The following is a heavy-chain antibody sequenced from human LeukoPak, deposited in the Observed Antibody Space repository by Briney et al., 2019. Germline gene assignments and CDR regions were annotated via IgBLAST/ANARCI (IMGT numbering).Heavy chain of an antibody. CDR1: GGSISSGGYY. CDR3: ARAGGNWFDP. J-gene: IGHJ5*02. D-gene: IGHD3-16*01. V-gene: IGHV4-30-2*01. CDR2: IYHSGST. Sequence: PSQTLPLTCTVSGGSISSGGYYWSWIRQPPGKGLEWTGYIYHSGSTYYNPSLKSRVTISVDRSKNQFSLKLSSVTAADTAVYYCARAGGNWFDPWGQGTLVTVSS.